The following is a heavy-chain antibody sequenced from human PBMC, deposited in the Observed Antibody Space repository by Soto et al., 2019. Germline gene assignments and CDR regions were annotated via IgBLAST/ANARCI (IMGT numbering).Heavy chain of an antibody. D-gene: IGHD3-22*01. V-gene: IGHV1-69*12. CDR1: GGTFSSFA. CDR3: ARDGGVYYYRHFDY. J-gene: IGHJ4*02. Sequence: QVQLVQSGAEVKKPGSSVKVSCKASGGTFSSFAISWVRQAPGQGLEWMGGIIPIFGTANYAQKFQGRVTITADESTSTDYMELRSQRSEDTAVYYCARDGGVYYYRHFDYWGQGTLVTVTS. CDR2: IIPIFGTA.